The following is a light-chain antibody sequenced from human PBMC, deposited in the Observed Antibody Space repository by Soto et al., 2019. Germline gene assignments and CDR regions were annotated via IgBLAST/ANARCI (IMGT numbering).Light chain of an antibody. CDR1: QSISSY. CDR2: AAS. V-gene: IGKV1-39*01. Sequence: DIQMTQSPSSLSASVGDRVTITCRASQSISSYLNWYQQKPGKAPKLLIYAASSLQSGVPSRFSGSGSGTDFTLTISSPQPEDFATYYCQQSYSTPRTFGGATKVDIK. CDR3: QQSYSTPRT. J-gene: IGKJ4*01.